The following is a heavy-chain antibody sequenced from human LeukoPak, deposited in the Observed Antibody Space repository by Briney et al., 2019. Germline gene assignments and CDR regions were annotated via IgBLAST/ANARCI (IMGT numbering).Heavy chain of an antibody. CDR2: ISSSRAT. CDR1: GFPFSSYS. J-gene: IGHJ4*02. V-gene: IGHV3-48*01. CDR3: ARDLEGSGSFYRPSYDY. D-gene: IGHD3-10*01. Sequence: GGSLRLSCAASGFPFSSYSMNWVRQAPGEGLEWVSYISSSRATSYADSVKGRFTISRDNAKNSLYLQMNSLRAEDTAVYYCARDLEGSGSFYRPSYDYWGQGTLVTVSS.